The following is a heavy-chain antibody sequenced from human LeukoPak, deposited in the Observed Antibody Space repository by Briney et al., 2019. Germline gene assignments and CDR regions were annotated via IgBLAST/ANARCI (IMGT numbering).Heavy chain of an antibody. J-gene: IGHJ5*02. CDR1: GGSISCSSYY. D-gene: IGHD4-17*01. CDR2: IYYSGST. CDR3: ANDYGDENWFDP. Sequence: PSETLSLTCTVSGGSISCSSYYWGWIRQPPGKGLEWIGSIYYSGSTYYNPSLKSRVTISVDTSKNQFSLKLSSVTAADTAVYYCANDYGDENWFDPWGQGTLVTVSS. V-gene: IGHV4-39*01.